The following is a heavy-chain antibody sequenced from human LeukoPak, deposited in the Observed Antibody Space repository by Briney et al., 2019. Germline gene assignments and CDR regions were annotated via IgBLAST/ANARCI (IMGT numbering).Heavy chain of an antibody. CDR2: ISGSGGST. J-gene: IGHJ5*02. CDR1: GFTFSSYA. CDR3: AKDASFMITFGGVIVTDWFDP. V-gene: IGHV3-23*01. Sequence: PGGSLRLSCAASGFTFSSYAMSWVRQAPGKGLEWVSAISGSGGSTYYADSVKGRFTISRDNSMNTLYLQMNSLRAEDTAVYYCAKDASFMITFGGVIVTDWFDPWGQGTLVTVSS. D-gene: IGHD3-16*02.